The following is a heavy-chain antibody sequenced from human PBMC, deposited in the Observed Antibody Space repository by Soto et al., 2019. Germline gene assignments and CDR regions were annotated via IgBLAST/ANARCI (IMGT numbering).Heavy chain of an antibody. CDR2: INHSGST. V-gene: IGHV4-34*01. CDR1: GGSFIGYY. Sequence: SETLSLTCAVYGGSFIGYYWSWIRQPPGKGLEWIGEINHSGSTNYNPSLKSRVTISVDTSKNQFSLKLSSVTAADTAVYYCARGQNWFDPWGQGTLVTVS. CDR3: ARGQNWFDP. J-gene: IGHJ5*02.